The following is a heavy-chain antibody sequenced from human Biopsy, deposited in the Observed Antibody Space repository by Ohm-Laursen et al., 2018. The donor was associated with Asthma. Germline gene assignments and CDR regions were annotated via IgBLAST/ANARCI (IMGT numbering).Heavy chain of an antibody. CDR2: IYYSGTT. CDR1: SGSGGYMRSGNYY. J-gene: IGHJ6*02. Sequence: DTLSLTWSLSSGSGGYMRSGNYYWGWIRQPPGKGLEWIGSIYYSGTTYYNPSLESRVTVSADTSKNQFSLKLTSVTAADTAVYYCVRGSSSWHHGPFHYYYGLDVWGQGTTATVSS. CDR3: VRGSSSWHHGPFHYYYGLDV. V-gene: IGHV4-39*01. D-gene: IGHD6-13*01.